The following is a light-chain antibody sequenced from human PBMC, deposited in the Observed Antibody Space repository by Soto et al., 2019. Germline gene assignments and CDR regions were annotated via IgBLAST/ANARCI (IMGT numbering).Light chain of an antibody. J-gene: IGLJ1*01. V-gene: IGLV2-14*03. CDR1: SSDVGGYNY. CDR2: DVS. CDR3: SSYTSITTAYV. Sequence: QSALTQPASVSGSPGQSITISCTGTSSDVGGYNYVSWYQQHPGKAPKLMILDVSNRASGVSNRFSGSKSGNTASLTISGLLAEDEADYYCSSYTSITTAYVFGTGTKVTVL.